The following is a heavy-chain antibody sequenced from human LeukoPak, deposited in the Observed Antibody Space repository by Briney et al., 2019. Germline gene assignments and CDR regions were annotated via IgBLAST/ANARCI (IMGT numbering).Heavy chain of an antibody. CDR2: IRPDGRET. CDR3: ARVGGYYYYYYYGMDV. J-gene: IGHJ6*02. D-gene: IGHD3-22*01. Sequence: GGSLRLSCAASGFTFTNHWMHWVRQAPGKGLVWVSRIRPDGRETNHADSVKGRFTISRDNAKNSLYLQMNSLRAEDTAVYYCARVGGYYYYYYYGMDVWGQGTTVTVSS. CDR1: GFTFTNHW. V-gene: IGHV3-74*01.